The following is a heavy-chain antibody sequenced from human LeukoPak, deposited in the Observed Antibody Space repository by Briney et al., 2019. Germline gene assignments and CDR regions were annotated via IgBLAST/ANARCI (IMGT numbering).Heavy chain of an antibody. CDR2: TSSSSSTI. CDR3: AAGIAAAGSPIDY. CDR1: GFTFSSYS. V-gene: IGHV3-48*04. Sequence: RGSLRPSCVASGFTFSSYSMNWVRPAPGKGLGWDSYTSSSSSTIYYADPVKGRFTISRDNAKNSLYLQMNSLRAEDTAVYYCAAGIAAAGSPIDYWGQGTLVTVSP. D-gene: IGHD6-13*01. J-gene: IGHJ4*02.